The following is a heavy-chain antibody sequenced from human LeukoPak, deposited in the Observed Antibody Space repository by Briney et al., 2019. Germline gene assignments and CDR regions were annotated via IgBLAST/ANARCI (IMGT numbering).Heavy chain of an antibody. CDR1: GGSISSYY. Sequence: SETLSLTCTVSGGSISSYYWSWIRQPPGKGLEWIGYIYYGGSTNYNPSLKSRVTISVDTSKNQFSLKLSSVTAADTAVYYCATASSSGWYRGAFDIWGQGTMVTVSS. CDR3: ATASSSGWYRGAFDI. V-gene: IGHV4-59*08. CDR2: IYYGGST. J-gene: IGHJ3*02. D-gene: IGHD6-19*01.